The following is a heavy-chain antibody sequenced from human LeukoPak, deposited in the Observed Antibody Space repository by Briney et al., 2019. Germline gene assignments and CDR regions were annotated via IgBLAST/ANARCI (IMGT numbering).Heavy chain of an antibody. CDR1: GFTFSSYS. CDR3: ARGWWYYYFQH. D-gene: IGHD2-15*01. CDR2: ISSSGSTI. Sequence: GGSLRLSCAASGFTFSSYSMNWVRQAPGKGLEWVSYISSSGSTIYYADSVKGRFTISRDNAKNSLYLQMNSLRAEDTAVYYCARGWWYYYFQHWGQGTLVTVSS. V-gene: IGHV3-48*04. J-gene: IGHJ1*01.